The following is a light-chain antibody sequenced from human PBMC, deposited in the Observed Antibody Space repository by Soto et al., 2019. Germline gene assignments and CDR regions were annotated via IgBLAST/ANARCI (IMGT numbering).Light chain of an antibody. CDR2: DAS. V-gene: IGKV1-33*01. Sequence: DIQMTQSPSSLSASVGDTVTITCQASQDIGNYLNWYQQRPGKAPKLLILDASSLDTGVPSRFTGSGSGTDFILTISSLQPEDIATYYCQQYENFPITFGQGTRLDIK. J-gene: IGKJ5*01. CDR3: QQYENFPIT. CDR1: QDIGNY.